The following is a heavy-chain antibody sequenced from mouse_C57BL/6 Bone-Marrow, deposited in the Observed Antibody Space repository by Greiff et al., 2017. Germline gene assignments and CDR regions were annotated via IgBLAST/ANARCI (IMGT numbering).Heavy chain of an antibody. CDR2: ISDGGSYT. Sequence: EVLLVESGGGLVKPGASLKLSCAASGYTFSSYAMSWVRQTPEKRLEWVATISDGGSYTYYPDNVKGRFTISRDNAKNNLYLQMSHLKSEDTAMYYCARDLRPYYFDYWGQGTTLTVSS. V-gene: IGHV5-4*01. D-gene: IGHD3-2*02. J-gene: IGHJ2*01. CDR1: GYTFSSYA. CDR3: ARDLRPYYFDY.